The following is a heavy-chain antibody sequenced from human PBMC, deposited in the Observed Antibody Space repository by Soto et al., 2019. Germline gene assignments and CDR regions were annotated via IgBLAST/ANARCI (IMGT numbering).Heavy chain of an antibody. CDR3: AKDEYYYSRSGYYIFDS. Sequence: PGGSLRLSCEVSGFTFSXYGMHCVRQAPGKGPEWVAAISHDGTNKNYGDSVKGRFTISRDNSKKTLYLQMNSLRPEDTALYYCAKDEYYYSRSGYYIFDSWGQGTLVTAPQ. D-gene: IGHD3-22*01. J-gene: IGHJ4*02. V-gene: IGHV3-30*18. CDR2: ISHDGTNK. CDR1: GFTFSXYG.